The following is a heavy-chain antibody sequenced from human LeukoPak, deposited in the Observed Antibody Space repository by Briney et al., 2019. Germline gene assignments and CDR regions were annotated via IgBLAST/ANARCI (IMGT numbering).Heavy chain of an antibody. J-gene: IGHJ5*02. Sequence: ASVNVSFTASGYTFTSYDINWVRQATGQGLEWMGWMSPNSDNTGYAQKFQGRVTFTRDTSISTAYMELRSLTSEDTAVYYCARDYGGSSGWFDPWGQGTLVTVSS. CDR3: ARDYGGSSGWFDP. CDR1: GYTFTSYD. D-gene: IGHD4-23*01. V-gene: IGHV1-8*01. CDR2: MSPNSDNT.